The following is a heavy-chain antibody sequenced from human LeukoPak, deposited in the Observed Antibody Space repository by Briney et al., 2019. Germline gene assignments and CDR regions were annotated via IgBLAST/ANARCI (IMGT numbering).Heavy chain of an antibody. CDR2: ISSSSSYI. CDR1: GFTFSSYS. D-gene: IGHD3-9*01. CDR3: VRRKTSYDILTGSPRYYFDY. Sequence: GGSLRLSCAASGFTFSSYSINWVRQAPWKGLERFSSISSSSSYIYYADSVKGRFTISRDNAKNSLYLQMNSLRAEDTAVYYFVRRKTSYDILTGSPRYYFDYWGQGTLVTVSS. J-gene: IGHJ4*02. V-gene: IGHV3-21*01.